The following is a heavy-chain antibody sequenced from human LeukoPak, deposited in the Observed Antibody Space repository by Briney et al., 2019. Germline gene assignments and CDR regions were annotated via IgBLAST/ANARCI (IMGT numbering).Heavy chain of an antibody. D-gene: IGHD3-10*01. V-gene: IGHV3-9*01. CDR3: AKADYGSGTYYNVRYFNS. J-gene: IGHJ4*02. Sequence: GRSLRLSCAASGFTFDDYAMHWVRQAPGKGLEWVSGISWNSGSIGYADSVKGRFTISRDNAKNSLYLQMNSLRAEDTALYYCAKADYGSGTYYNVRYFNSWGQGTLVTVSS. CDR2: ISWNSGSI. CDR1: GFTFDDYA.